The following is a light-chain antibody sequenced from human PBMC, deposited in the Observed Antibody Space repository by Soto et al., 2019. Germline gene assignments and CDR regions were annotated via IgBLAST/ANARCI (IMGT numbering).Light chain of an antibody. CDR1: QSVSSY. J-gene: IGKJ5*01. V-gene: IGKV3-11*01. CDR3: QQRSNWH. CDR2: DAS. Sequence: EIVLTQSPATLSLSPGERATLSCRASQSVSSYLAWYQQKPGQAPRLLIYDASNRATGIPARFSGSGSGTDFTLTISSLEPEDFAVYYCQQRSNWHFGQETRLEIK.